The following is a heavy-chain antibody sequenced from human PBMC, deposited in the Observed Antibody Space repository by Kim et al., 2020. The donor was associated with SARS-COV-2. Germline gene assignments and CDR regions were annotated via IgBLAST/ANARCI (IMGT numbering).Heavy chain of an antibody. CDR1: GFTFSSYA. J-gene: IGHJ6*02. CDR3: ARGKGTYGSGILSDV. CDR2: ISYDGSNK. D-gene: IGHD3-10*01. V-gene: IGHV3-30-3*01. Sequence: GGSLRLSCAASGFTFSSYAIHWVRQAPGKGLEWVAVISYDGSNKYYADSVKGRFTISRDNSKNTLYLQMNSLRAEDTAVYYCARGKGTYGSGILSDVWGQGTTVTVSS.